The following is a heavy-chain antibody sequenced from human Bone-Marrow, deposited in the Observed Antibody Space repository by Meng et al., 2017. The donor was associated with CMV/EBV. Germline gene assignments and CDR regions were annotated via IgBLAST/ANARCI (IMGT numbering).Heavy chain of an antibody. CDR1: GFTFSSYS. Sequence: GGSLRLSCAASGFTFSSYSMNWVRQAPGKGLEWVSSISSSSSYIYYADSVKGRFTISRDNAKNSLYLQMNSLRAEDTAVYYCARDFGPYYYDSSGYLPDWGQGTMVTVSS. CDR3: ARDFGPYYYDSSGYLPD. CDR2: ISSSSSYI. V-gene: IGHV3-21*01. J-gene: IGHJ3*01. D-gene: IGHD3-22*01.